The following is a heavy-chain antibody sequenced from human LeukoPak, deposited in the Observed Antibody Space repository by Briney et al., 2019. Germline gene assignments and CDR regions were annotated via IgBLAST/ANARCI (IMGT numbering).Heavy chain of an antibody. CDR1: GGSISSYY. CDR2: IYYSGST. Sequence: SETLSLTCTVSGGSISSYYWSWIRQPPGKGLEWIGYIYYSGSTNYNPSLKSRVTISVDTSKNQFSLKLSSVTAADTAVYYCARSALIAHYYYYMDVWGKGTTVTVSS. V-gene: IGHV4-59*01. D-gene: IGHD2-21*01. CDR3: ARSALIAHYYYYMDV. J-gene: IGHJ6*03.